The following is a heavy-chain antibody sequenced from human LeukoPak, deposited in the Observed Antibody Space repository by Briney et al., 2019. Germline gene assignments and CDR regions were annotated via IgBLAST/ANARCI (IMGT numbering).Heavy chain of an antibody. CDR2: INHSGST. CDR1: GGSFSGYY. CDR3: ARATSTYYDSSGYYSHFDY. Sequence: PSETLSLTCAVYGGSFSGYYWSWIRQPPGKGLEWIGEINHSGSTNYNPSLKSRVTISVDTSKNQFSLKLSSVTAADTAVYYCARATSTYYDSSGYYSHFDYWGQGTLVTVSS. V-gene: IGHV4-34*01. D-gene: IGHD3-22*01. J-gene: IGHJ4*02.